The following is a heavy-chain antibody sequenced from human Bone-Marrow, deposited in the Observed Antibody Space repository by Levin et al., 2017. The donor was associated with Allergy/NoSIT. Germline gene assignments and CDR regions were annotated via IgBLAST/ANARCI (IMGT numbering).Heavy chain of an antibody. CDR2: ISSSSTYT. CDR3: AREGTIGAAALDAFDI. D-gene: IGHD6-13*01. V-gene: IGHV3-11*05. CDR1: GFTFRNHY. Sequence: SCAASGFTFRNHYMSWIRQAPGKGLEWVSCISSSSTYTDYADSVKGRFTISRDNGKNSLYLQMNSLREEDTAVYYCAREGTIGAAALDAFDIWGQGTMVTVSS. J-gene: IGHJ3*02.